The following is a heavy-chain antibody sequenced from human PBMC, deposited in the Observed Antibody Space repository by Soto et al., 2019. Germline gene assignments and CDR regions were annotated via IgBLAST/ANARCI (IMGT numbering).Heavy chain of an antibody. CDR1: GFTFSNYN. V-gene: IGHV3-21*01. Sequence: DVQLVESGGGLVKPGGSLRLSCAASGFTFSNYNMNWVRQAPGKGLEWVPSISSSSSYIYYADSVKGRFTISRDNAKNSLYLQMNSLRAGDTAIYFCASPYDFLTGFQFDPRGQGTLVTVSS. CDR2: ISSSSSYI. CDR3: ASPYDFLTGFQFDP. J-gene: IGHJ5*02. D-gene: IGHD3-9*01.